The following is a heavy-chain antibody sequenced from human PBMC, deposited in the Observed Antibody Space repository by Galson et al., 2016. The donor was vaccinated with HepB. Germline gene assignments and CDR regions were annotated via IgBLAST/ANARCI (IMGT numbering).Heavy chain of an antibody. CDR2: IYPGDSAT. Sequence: QSGAEVKKPGESLKISCKGSGYSFSSYWIGWVRQMPGKGLEWMGIIYPGDSATSYSPSFQGQVTFSADQSISPAYLQWSSLKSSDTAMYYCARVIPAAEGWFDPWGQGTLVTVSS. CDR1: GYSFSSYW. J-gene: IGHJ5*02. V-gene: IGHV5-51*01. D-gene: IGHD2-2*01. CDR3: ARVIPAAEGWFDP.